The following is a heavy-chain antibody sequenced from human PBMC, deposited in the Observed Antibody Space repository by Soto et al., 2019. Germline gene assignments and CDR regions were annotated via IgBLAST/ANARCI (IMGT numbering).Heavy chain of an antibody. CDR1: GYTFTGYY. V-gene: IGHV1-2*02. D-gene: IGHD3-10*01. CDR2: INPNSGGT. Sequence: ASVKVSCKASGYTFTGYYMHWVRQAPGQGLEWMGWINPNSGGTNYAQKFQGRVTMTRDTSISTAYMELSRLRSDDTAVYYCARQVGSKPGDAFDIWGQGTMVTVSS. J-gene: IGHJ3*02. CDR3: ARQVGSKPGDAFDI.